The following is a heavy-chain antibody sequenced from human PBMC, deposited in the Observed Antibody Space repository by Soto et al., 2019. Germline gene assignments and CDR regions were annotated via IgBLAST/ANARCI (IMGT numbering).Heavy chain of an antibody. Sequence: SETLSLTCTASGGSISDFYWSWIRQPPGKGLEWIGYIYYSGSTNYNPSLKSRVTISVDTSKNQFSLNLRSMSPADTAVYYCARVGGLVARTFDYWGPGTLVTVSS. CDR3: ARVGGLVARTFDY. D-gene: IGHD6-6*01. V-gene: IGHV4-59*01. J-gene: IGHJ4*02. CDR1: GGSISDFY. CDR2: IYYSGST.